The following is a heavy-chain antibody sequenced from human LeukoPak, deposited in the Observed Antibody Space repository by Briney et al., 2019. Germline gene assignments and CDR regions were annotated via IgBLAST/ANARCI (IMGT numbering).Heavy chain of an antibody. J-gene: IGHJ4*02. Sequence: AGGSLRLSCAASGLTFISYSMNWVRQAPGKGVEWVSYISSSSNYIYYADSVKGRFTISRDNAKNSLYLQMNSLRAEDTAVYYCARVPHAMVRGVIITEFYFDYWGQGTLVTVSS. D-gene: IGHD3-10*01. V-gene: IGHV3-21*01. CDR2: ISSSSNYI. CDR1: GLTFISYS. CDR3: ARVPHAMVRGVIITEFYFDY.